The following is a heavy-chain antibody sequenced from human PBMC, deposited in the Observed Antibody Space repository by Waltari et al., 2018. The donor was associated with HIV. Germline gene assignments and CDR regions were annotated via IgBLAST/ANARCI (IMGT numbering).Heavy chain of an antibody. CDR3: ARGYSSSRWIPLYH. J-gene: IGHJ4*02. CDR1: GFTFSNFA. Sequence: QVQLVESGGGVVQPGTSLNVSCAVSGFTFSNFAIHWVRQSTGKGLEWLAVFWSDGAEISYADSVKGRFTVSKDSSQKTLYLHLTSLRAEDTALYYCARGYSSSRWIPLYHWGRGTLVTVSS. CDR2: FWSDGAEI. D-gene: IGHD6-6*01. V-gene: IGHV3-33*01.